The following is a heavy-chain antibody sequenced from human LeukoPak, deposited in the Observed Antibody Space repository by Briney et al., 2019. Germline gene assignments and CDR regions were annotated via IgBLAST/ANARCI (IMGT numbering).Heavy chain of an antibody. Sequence: GGSLRLSCAASGFTVSSNYMSWVRQAPGKGLEWVSSITPSGDGTYYVDSVKGPFSISRDNSKNTLYLQMNSLRVEDTAIYYCAKDSPVATWWGQGTLVTVSS. D-gene: IGHD1-26*01. CDR1: GFTVSSNY. V-gene: IGHV3-23*01. CDR3: AKDSPVATW. J-gene: IGHJ4*02. CDR2: ITPSGDGT.